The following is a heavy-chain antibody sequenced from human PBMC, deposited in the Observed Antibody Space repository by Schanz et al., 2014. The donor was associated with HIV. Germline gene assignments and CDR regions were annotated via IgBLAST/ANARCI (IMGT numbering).Heavy chain of an antibody. CDR2: ISAYNGHP. CDR3: ARVGAGVTVFFDY. J-gene: IGHJ4*02. CDR1: GYTFSSYS. D-gene: IGHD3-10*01. V-gene: IGHV1-18*01. Sequence: QVQLVQSGAEVKKPGASVKVSCKASGYTFSSYSLSWVRQAPGQGLEWMGWISAYNGHPHYGQKFQGRFTMPSDTSTSTAYMELRNLRSDDTAVFYCARVGAGVTVFFDYWGQGTLVSVSS.